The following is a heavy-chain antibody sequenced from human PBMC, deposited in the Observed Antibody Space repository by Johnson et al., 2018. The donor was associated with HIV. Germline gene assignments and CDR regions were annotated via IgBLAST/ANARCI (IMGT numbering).Heavy chain of an antibody. J-gene: IGHJ3*02. CDR3: AKSPRRYDSSGPHAFDI. Sequence: VQLVESGGGVVQPGRSLGLSCAASGFIFSSYSMHWVRQAPGKGLEWVSAISGSGGSTYYADSVKGRFTISRDNSKNTLYLQMNSLRAEDTAVYYCAKSPRRYDSSGPHAFDIWGQGTMVTVSS. V-gene: IGHV3-23*04. D-gene: IGHD3-22*01. CDR2: ISGSGGST. CDR1: GFIFSSYS.